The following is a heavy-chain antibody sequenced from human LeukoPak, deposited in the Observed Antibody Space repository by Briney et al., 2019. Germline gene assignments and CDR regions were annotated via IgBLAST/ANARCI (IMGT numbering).Heavy chain of an antibody. J-gene: IGHJ6*03. CDR3: ATPYCSGGSCYEGAYYYYMDV. CDR2: IYYSGST. V-gene: IGHV4-39*01. CDR1: GGSISSSSYC. Sequence: PSETLSLTCTVSGGSISSSSYCWGWIRQPPGKGLEWIGSIYYSGSTYYNPSLKSRVTISVDTSKNQFSLKLSSVTAADTAVYYCATPYCSGGSCYEGAYYYYMDVWGKGTTVTVSS. D-gene: IGHD2-15*01.